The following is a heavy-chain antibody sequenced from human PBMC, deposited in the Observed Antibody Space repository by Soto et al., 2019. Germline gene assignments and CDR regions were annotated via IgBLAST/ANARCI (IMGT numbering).Heavy chain of an antibody. V-gene: IGHV5-51*01. Sequence: LGESLKISCKASGYSFTSYWIGWVRQIPGKGLEWMGVIYPGDSDTRYSPSFQGQVTISADKSISTAYLQWSSLKASDTAVYFCARHNEAVAAPYWGQGTLVTVSS. J-gene: IGHJ4*02. CDR1: GYSFTSYW. CDR2: IYPGDSDT. D-gene: IGHD6-19*01. CDR3: ARHNEAVAAPY.